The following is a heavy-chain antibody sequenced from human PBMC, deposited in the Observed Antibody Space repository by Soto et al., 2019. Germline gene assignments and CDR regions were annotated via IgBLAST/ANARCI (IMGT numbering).Heavy chain of an antibody. CDR1: GFSFSAYY. J-gene: IGHJ4*02. Sequence: RLSCAASGFSFSAYYMTWVRQAPGKGLEWVASIKSDGSEQYYVDSVKGRFTISRDNAKNSLYLQMNSLRAGDTGLHYCSRENWFQDYWGQGTLVTVSS. D-gene: IGHD3-10*01. CDR3: SRENWFQDY. CDR2: IKSDGSEQ. V-gene: IGHV3-7*03.